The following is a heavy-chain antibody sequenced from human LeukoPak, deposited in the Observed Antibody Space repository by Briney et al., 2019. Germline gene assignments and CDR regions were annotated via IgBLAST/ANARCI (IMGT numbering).Heavy chain of an antibody. V-gene: IGHV3-53*01. CDR3: ASTMTTVTTGAFDI. J-gene: IGHJ3*02. Sequence: GGSLRLSCAASGFTVSGNYMSWVRQAPGKGLEWVSVIYSGGSTYYADSVKGRFTISRDNSKNTLYLQMNSLRAEDTAVYYCASTMTTVTTGAFDIWGQGTMVTVSS. CDR1: GFTVSGNY. CDR2: IYSGGST. D-gene: IGHD4-17*01.